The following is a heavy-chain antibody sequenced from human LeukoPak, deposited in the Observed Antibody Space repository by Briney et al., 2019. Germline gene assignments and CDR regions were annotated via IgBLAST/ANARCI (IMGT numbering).Heavy chain of an antibody. V-gene: IGHV3-48*04. CDR3: PRGRDLFDS. CDR2: ISSSSATI. Sequence: EGSLRLSCVASGFTFNTYSMNWFRQAPGKGLEWIPYISSSSATIYYADSVKGRFTISRDNAKNSLYLQMNSLRAEDTAVYYCPRGRDLFDSWGQGTLVLVSS. J-gene: IGHJ4*02. CDR1: GFTFNTYS.